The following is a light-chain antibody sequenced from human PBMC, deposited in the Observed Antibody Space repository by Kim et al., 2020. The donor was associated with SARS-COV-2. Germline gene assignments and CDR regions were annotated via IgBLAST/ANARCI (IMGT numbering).Light chain of an antibody. V-gene: IGKV1-33*01. CDR3: HQYASLPLT. J-gene: IGKJ4*01. CDR1: QDIRNY. Sequence: DIQMTQSPSSLSASVGDRVTITCQASQDIRNYLNWYQQKPGKAPKLLINDASTLETGVPSRFSGSGSGTDFTFTITSLQPEDIATYCCHQYASLPLTFGGGTKVDIK. CDR2: DAS.